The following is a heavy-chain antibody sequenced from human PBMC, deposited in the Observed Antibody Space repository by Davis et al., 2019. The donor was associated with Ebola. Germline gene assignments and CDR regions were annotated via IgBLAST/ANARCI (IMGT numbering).Heavy chain of an antibody. Sequence: GESLKISCKGSGYSFTSYWIGWVRQMPGKGLEWMGIIYPGDSDTRYSPSFQGQVTISADKSISTAYLQWSSLKASDTAMYYCARHVPFYDILTGYYTTNWFDPWGQGTLVTVSS. CDR3: ARHVPFYDILTGYYTTNWFDP. CDR1: GYSFTSYW. J-gene: IGHJ5*02. D-gene: IGHD3-9*01. CDR2: IYPGDSDT. V-gene: IGHV5-51*01.